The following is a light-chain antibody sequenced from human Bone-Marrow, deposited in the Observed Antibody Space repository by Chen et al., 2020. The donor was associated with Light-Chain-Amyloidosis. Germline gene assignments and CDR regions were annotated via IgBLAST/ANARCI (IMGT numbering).Light chain of an antibody. CDR1: QSVSSY. Sequence: EIVLTQSPATLFLSPGERATLSCRASQSVSSYLAWYQQKPGQAPRLLIYDASNRATGIPARFSGSGSGTDFTLTLSSLEPEDFAVYYCQQRSNWPLLTFGGGTKVEIK. CDR3: QQRSNWPLLT. CDR2: DAS. V-gene: IGKV3-11*01. J-gene: IGKJ4*01.